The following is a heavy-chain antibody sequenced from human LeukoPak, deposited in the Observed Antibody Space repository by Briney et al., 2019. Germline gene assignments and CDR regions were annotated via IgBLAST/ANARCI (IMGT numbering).Heavy chain of an antibody. CDR1: GGSLSGYY. CDR3: ARAYLAAAGKSSFDY. J-gene: IGHJ4*02. Sequence: PSETLSLTCAVYGGSLSGYYWRWIRQPPAKGLEWIGEINHSGSTTYNPSLKSRVTISVDTSKNQFSQKLSSVTAADTAVYYCARAYLAAAGKSSFDYWGQGTLVTVSS. D-gene: IGHD6-13*01. V-gene: IGHV4-34*01. CDR2: INHSGST.